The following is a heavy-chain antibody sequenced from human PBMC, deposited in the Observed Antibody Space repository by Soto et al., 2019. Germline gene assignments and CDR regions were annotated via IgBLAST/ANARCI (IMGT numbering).Heavy chain of an antibody. CDR2: IYYSGST. D-gene: IGHD2-2*02. Sequence: PSETLSLTCSVSGGSISSGGYYWSWIRQHPGKGLEWIGYIYYSGSTYYNPSLKRRVTISVDTSKNQFSLKLSSVTAADTAVYYCARDSRYCSSTSCYTDPYYYYGMDVWGQGTTVTVSS. V-gene: IGHV4-31*03. J-gene: IGHJ6*02. CDR1: GGSISSGGYY. CDR3: ARDSRYCSSTSCYTDPYYYYGMDV.